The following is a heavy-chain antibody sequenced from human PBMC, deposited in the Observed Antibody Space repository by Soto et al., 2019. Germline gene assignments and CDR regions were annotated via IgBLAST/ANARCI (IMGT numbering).Heavy chain of an antibody. V-gene: IGHV4-38-2*01. CDR2: IFHTGST. D-gene: IGHD6-25*01. Sequence: PSETLSPICAVSGYSISSGHSWGWIRQPPGKGLEWIGSIFHTGSTYYNPSLKSRVTLSVDTSKNQFSLKLSSVTAADTAVYFCATLPRLDGMDVWGQGTTVTVSS. CDR3: ATLPRLDGMDV. J-gene: IGHJ6*02. CDR1: GYSISSGHS.